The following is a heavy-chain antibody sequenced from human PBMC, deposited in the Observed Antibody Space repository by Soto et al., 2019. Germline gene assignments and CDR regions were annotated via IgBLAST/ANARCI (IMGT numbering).Heavy chain of an antibody. CDR1: GYTFTSYA. D-gene: IGHD6-19*01. J-gene: IGHJ4*02. CDR2: INAGNGNT. V-gene: IGHV1-3*01. Sequence: ASVKVSCKASGYTFTSYAMHWARQAPGQRLEWMGWINAGNGNTKYSQKFQGRVTITRDTSASTAYMELSSLRSEDTAVYYCARAVAVPADFDYWGQGTLVTVSS. CDR3: ARAVAVPADFDY.